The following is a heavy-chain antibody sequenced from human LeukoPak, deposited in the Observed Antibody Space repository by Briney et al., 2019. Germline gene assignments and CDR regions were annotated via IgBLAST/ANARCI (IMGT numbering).Heavy chain of an antibody. CDR3: AGEGGSYYGSGTVAFDI. CDR1: GGTFSSYA. D-gene: IGHD3-10*01. CDR2: IIPIFGTA. J-gene: IGHJ3*02. Sequence: ASVKVSCKASGGTFSSYAISWVRQAPGQGLEWMGRIIPIFGTANYAQKFQGRVTITTDESTSTAYMELSSLRSEDTAVYYCAGEGGSYYGSGTVAFDIWGQGTMVTVSS. V-gene: IGHV1-69*05.